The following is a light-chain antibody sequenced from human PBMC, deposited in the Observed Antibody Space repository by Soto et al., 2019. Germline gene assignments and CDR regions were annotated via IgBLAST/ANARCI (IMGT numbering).Light chain of an antibody. CDR2: GAS. V-gene: IGKV3-20*01. CDR3: QQYDTSPRT. CDR1: QTVNSIY. J-gene: IGKJ1*01. Sequence: EIVLTQSPGTLSLYRGERATLSCRASQTVNSIYFAWYQRKPGQAPRLLIYGASNRAIGIPDRFSGSGSGTDFTLTISRLEAEDFGVYYCQQYDTSPRTFGQGTKVEIK.